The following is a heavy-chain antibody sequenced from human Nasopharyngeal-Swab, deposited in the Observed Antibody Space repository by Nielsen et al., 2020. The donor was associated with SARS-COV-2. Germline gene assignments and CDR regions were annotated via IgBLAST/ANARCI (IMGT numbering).Heavy chain of an antibody. V-gene: IGHV3-30-3*01. D-gene: IGHD3-22*01. CDR2: ISYDGSNK. CDR1: GFTFSRYT. CDR3: ASTPLDSSGYYYAFHY. J-gene: IGHJ4*02. Sequence: GESLKTPCAALGFTFSRYTMHWVRQAPGKGLEWVAVISYDGSNKYYADSVKGRFTISRDISKNTLYLQMNSLRAADTAVFYCASTPLDSSGYYYAFHYWGRGTLVTASS.